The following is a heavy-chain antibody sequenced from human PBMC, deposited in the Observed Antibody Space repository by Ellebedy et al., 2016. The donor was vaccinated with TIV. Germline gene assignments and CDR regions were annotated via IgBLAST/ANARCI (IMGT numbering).Heavy chain of an antibody. D-gene: IGHD3-16*01. CDR2: INPNSGGT. Sequence: ASVKVSXKASGYTFTGYYMHWVRQAPGQGLEWMGWINPNSGGTNYAQKFQGRVTMTRDTSISTAYMELSRLRSDDTAVYYCARDMGGSVYFDPWGQGTLVTVSS. J-gene: IGHJ5*02. CDR3: ARDMGGSVYFDP. V-gene: IGHV1-2*02. CDR1: GYTFTGYY.